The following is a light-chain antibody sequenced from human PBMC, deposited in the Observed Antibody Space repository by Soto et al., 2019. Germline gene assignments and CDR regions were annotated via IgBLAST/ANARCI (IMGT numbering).Light chain of an antibody. V-gene: IGKV1-12*01. CDR2: TGS. CDR3: QQANSLPLT. Sequence: DIQMTPSPSSVSASAGDRVSITCRASQGISNWLAWYQQKPGRAPKLLIYTGSSLQSGVPSRFSGTGSGTDFTLTISSLQPEDVATFYCQQANSLPLTFGGGTKVEIK. J-gene: IGKJ4*01. CDR1: QGISNW.